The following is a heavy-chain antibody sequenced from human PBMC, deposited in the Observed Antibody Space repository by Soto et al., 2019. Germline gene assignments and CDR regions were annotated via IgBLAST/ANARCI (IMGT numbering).Heavy chain of an antibody. D-gene: IGHD6-19*01. CDR3: ARHAYSSGWYGNWFDP. Sequence: PSLTCTVSGGSISSNSYYWGWIRQPPGKGLEWIGSVHYSGSTYYNPSLKSRVSISVDTSKNQFSLKLSSVTAADAAVYYCARHAYSSGWYGNWFDPWGQGTLVTVSS. J-gene: IGHJ5*02. CDR2: VHYSGST. V-gene: IGHV4-39*01. CDR1: GGSISSNSYY.